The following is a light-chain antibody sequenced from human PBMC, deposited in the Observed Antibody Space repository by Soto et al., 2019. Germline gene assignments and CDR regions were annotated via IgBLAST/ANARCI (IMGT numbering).Light chain of an antibody. J-gene: IGKJ2*01. CDR3: QHRSNWPGYT. CDR2: GAS. V-gene: IGKV3-15*01. CDR1: QSIRSN. Sequence: EIVMTQSPDTLSVSPGEGATLSCRVSQSIRSNLAWYQQRPGQAPRLLMYGASTRADGIPARFTGSGSGTEFTLTISSLQSEDFAVYYCQHRSNWPGYTFGQGTKLEIK.